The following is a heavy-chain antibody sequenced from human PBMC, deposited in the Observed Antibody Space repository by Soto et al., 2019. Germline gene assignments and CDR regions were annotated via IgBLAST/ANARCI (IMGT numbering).Heavy chain of an antibody. CDR1: GFSFRDDD. CDR3: ARAYLGRRPRRAASYYAMYL. Sequence: EVQLVESGGGSVQPGESLRLSCAASGFSFRDDDMHWVRQRKGKGLEWVSALGAARDPYYVGSVKGRFSVSRYNAQISLFVQLNTLRVDDTAVSFCARAYLGRRPRRAASYYAMYLWGRGTTVTVS. CDR2: LGAARDP. J-gene: IGHJ6*02. D-gene: IGHD6-25*01. V-gene: IGHV3-13*05.